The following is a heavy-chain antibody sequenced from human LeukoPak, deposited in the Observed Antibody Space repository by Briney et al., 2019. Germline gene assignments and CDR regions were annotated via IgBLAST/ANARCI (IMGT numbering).Heavy chain of an antibody. CDR1: GGSISSGDYY. J-gene: IGHJ3*02. CDR3: AREDQYCSSTSCPMAAPPSAFDI. D-gene: IGHD2-2*01. CDR2: IYYSGST. Sequence: SETLSLTCTVSGGSISSGDYYWSWIRQPPGKGLGWIGYIYYSGSTYYNPSLKSRVTISVDTSKNQFSLKLSSVTAADTAVYYCAREDQYCSSTSCPMAAPPSAFDIWGQGTMVTVSS. V-gene: IGHV4-30-4*08.